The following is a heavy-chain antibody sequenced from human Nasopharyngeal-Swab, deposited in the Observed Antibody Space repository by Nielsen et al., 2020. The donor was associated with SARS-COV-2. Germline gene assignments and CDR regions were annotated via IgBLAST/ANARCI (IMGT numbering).Heavy chain of an antibody. D-gene: IGHD5-24*01. CDR2: MNPNSGNT. CDR1: GYTFTSYD. CDR3: ARAPTNYYYYYMDV. J-gene: IGHJ6*03. V-gene: IGHV1-8*01. Sequence: ASVKVSCKASGYTFTSYDINWVRQATGQGLEWMGWMNPNSGNTGYAQKFQGRVTMTRNTSISTAYMELSSLGSEDMAVYYCARAPTNYYYYYMDVWGKGTTVTVSS.